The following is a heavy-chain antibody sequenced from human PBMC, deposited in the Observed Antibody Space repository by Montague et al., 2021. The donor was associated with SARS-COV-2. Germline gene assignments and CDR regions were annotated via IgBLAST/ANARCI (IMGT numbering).Heavy chain of an antibody. CDR1: GASITSYY. CDR3: VRDGGNWYYFDY. Sequence: SETLSLTCSISGASITSYYWSWVRQPAGKGLEWIGHIYASGSTNYRPSLKSRVRLSIDNPKNQFSLKLESLTAADTAVYYCVRDGGNWYYFDYWGQGALVTVSS. D-gene: IGHD3-16*01. J-gene: IGHJ4*02. CDR2: IYASGST. V-gene: IGHV4-4*07.